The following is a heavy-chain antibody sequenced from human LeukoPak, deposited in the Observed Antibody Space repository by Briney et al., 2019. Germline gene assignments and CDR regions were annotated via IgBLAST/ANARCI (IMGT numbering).Heavy chain of an antibody. D-gene: IGHD6-13*01. CDR2: IYTSGGT. CDR3: ARGYSTIDP. CDR1: GGSISSYY. J-gene: IGHJ5*02. V-gene: IGHV4-4*09. Sequence: PSETLSLTCTVSGGSISSYYWSWIRQPPGKGLEWVGYIYTSGGTNYNPTLKSEVTISADEPNNQSALKLSSVTAADTAVYYCARGYSTIDPWGQETLVTVSS.